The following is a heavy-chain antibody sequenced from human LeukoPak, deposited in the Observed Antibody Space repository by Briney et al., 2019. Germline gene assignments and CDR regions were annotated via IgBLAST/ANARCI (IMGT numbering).Heavy chain of an antibody. V-gene: IGHV4-34*01. CDR1: GGSFSGYY. CDR2: INHSGST. J-gene: IGHJ4*02. CDR3: ARRAAAGTRIFDY. Sequence: SETLSLTCAVYGGSFSGYYWSWIRQPPGKGLEWIGEINHSGSTNYNPSLKSRVTISVDTSKNQFSLKLSSVTSADTAVYYCARRAAAGTRIFDYWGQGTLVTVSS. D-gene: IGHD6-13*01.